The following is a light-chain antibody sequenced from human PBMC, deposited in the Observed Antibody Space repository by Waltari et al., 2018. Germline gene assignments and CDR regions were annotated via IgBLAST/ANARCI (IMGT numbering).Light chain of an antibody. J-gene: IGKJ4*01. CDR2: AAS. CDR3: LHLNNFPLS. Sequence: DIQLTQSPSFLSASVRDRVTITCRASQGISTYLAWYQQKPGKAPELLIYAASTLQGDIPSRFSGSGSWTEFTLTISSLQPEDFATYYCLHLNNFPLSFGGGTKVELK. CDR1: QGISTY. V-gene: IGKV1-9*01.